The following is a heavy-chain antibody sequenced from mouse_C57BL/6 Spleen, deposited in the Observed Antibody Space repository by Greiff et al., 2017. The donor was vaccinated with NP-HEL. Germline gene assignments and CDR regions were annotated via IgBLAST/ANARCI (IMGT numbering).Heavy chain of an antibody. J-gene: IGHJ2*01. CDR1: GYTFTSYW. CDR2: INPSNGGT. V-gene: IGHV1-53*01. Sequence: QVQLQQSGTELVKPGASVKLSCKASGYTFTSYWMHWVKQRPGQGLEWIGNINPSNGGTNYNEKFKSKATLTVDKSSSTAYMQLSSLTSEDSAVYYCAKLPFITEVVDYWGQGTTLTVSS. D-gene: IGHD1-1*01. CDR3: AKLPFITEVVDY.